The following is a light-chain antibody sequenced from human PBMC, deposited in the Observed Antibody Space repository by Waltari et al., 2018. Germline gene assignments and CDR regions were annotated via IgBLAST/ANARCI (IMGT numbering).Light chain of an antibody. J-gene: IGKJ1*01. CDR3: QQYYSTPWT. V-gene: IGKV4-1*01. CDR1: QSGLYSSDNKNF. Sequence: DIVMTQSPDSLAVSLGERATINCKSSQSGLYSSDNKNFLAWYQQKPGQPPKLLIYWASTRESGVPGRFSGSGSGTDFTLTISSLQAEDVAVYYCQQYYSTPWTFAQGTKVEIK. CDR2: WAS.